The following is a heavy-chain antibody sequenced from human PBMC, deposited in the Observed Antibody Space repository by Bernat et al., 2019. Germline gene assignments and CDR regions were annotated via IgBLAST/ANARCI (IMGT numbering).Heavy chain of an antibody. Sequence: QVQLVESGGGVVQPGGSLRLSCAASGFTFSTYGMHWVRQAPGKGLEWVAFIRFDGSNQYYADSVKGRFTVSRDKSKNTLFLQMNRVRPGDTAMYYCARELNGGLEYWGQGTLVSVSS. V-gene: IGHV3-30*02. J-gene: IGHJ4*02. CDR2: IRFDGSNQ. CDR1: GFTFSTYG. CDR3: ARELNGGLEY. D-gene: IGHD1-1*01.